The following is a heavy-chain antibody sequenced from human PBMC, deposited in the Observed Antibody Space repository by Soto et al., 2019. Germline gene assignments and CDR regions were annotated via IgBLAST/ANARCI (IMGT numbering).Heavy chain of an antibody. V-gene: IGHV1-2*04. D-gene: IGHD3-3*01. CDR3: ARAPYFWSGRNLPTTYGMDV. CDR1: GYTFTGYY. CDR2: INPNSGGT. Sequence: ASVKVSCKASGYTFTGYYMHWVRQAPGQGLEWMGWINPNSGGTNYAQKFQGWVTMTRDTSISTAYMKLSRLRSDDTAVYNYARAPYFWSGRNLPTTYGMDVWGQGTTVTVSS. J-gene: IGHJ6*02.